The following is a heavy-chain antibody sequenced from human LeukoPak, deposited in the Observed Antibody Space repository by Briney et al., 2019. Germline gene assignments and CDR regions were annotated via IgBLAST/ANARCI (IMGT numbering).Heavy chain of an antibody. CDR3: ATPLDYYDSSGYHQGGD. D-gene: IGHD3-22*01. CDR1: GFTFSRYW. Sequence: GGSLRLSCAASGFTFSRYWMTWVRQAPGKGLEWVANIKQDGSEKYYADSVKGRFTISRDNAKNSLYLQMNSLRAEDTAVYYCATPLDYYDSSGYHQGGDWGQGTLVTVSS. J-gene: IGHJ4*02. CDR2: IKQDGSEK. V-gene: IGHV3-7*03.